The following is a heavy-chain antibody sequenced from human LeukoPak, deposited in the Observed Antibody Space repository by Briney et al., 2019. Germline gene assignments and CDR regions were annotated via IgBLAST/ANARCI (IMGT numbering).Heavy chain of an antibody. CDR2: INHSGST. Sequence: SETLSLTCAVYGGSFSGYYWSWIRQPPGKGLEWIGEINHSGSTNSNPSLKSRVTISVDTSKNQFSLKLSSVTAADTAVYYCARAVRYYYDSSGLDYWGQGTLVTVSS. CDR3: ARAVRYYYDSSGLDY. D-gene: IGHD3-22*01. CDR1: GGSFSGYY. J-gene: IGHJ4*02. V-gene: IGHV4-34*01.